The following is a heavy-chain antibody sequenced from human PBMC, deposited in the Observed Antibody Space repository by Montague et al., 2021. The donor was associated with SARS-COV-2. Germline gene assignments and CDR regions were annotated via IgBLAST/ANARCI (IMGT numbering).Heavy chain of an antibody. D-gene: IGHD6-19*01. Sequence: SETLSLTCVVSGGSISSINWWSWVRQPPGKGLEWIGEIYHSGSTNYNPPLKSRAIISVDKSKNQFSLKLSSVTAADTAVYYCARTGYSSGWHSFDYWGQGTQVTVSS. CDR1: GGSISSINW. CDR2: IYHSGST. CDR3: ARTGYSSGWHSFDY. V-gene: IGHV4-4*02. J-gene: IGHJ4*02.